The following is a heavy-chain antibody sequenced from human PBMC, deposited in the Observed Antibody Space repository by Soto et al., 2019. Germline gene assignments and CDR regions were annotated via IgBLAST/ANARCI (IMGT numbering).Heavy chain of an antibody. Sequence: PGGSLRLSCAASGFTFSSYGMNWVRQAPGKGLEWVAIISYDGSDKYYADSVKGRFTISGDNSKNTLYLQMNSLRGEDTAVYYCAKNPESYAWGLEGYCDYWGQG. CDR3: AKNPESYAWGLEGYCDY. CDR1: GFTFSSYG. CDR2: ISYDGSDK. V-gene: IGHV3-30*18. D-gene: IGHD3-16*01. J-gene: IGHJ4*02.